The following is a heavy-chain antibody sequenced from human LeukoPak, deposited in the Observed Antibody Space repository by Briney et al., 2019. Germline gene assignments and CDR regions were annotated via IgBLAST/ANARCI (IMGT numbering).Heavy chain of an antibody. Sequence: GGSLRLSCAASGFTFSSYEMNWVRQAPGKGLEWVSYISSSGSTIYYADSVKGRFTISRDNAKNSLYLQMNSLRAEDTALYYCARVQIVAPPDSWGQGTLVTVSS. CDR1: GFTFSSYE. CDR2: ISSSGSTI. J-gene: IGHJ4*02. V-gene: IGHV3-48*03. CDR3: ARVQIVAPPDS. D-gene: IGHD5-12*01.